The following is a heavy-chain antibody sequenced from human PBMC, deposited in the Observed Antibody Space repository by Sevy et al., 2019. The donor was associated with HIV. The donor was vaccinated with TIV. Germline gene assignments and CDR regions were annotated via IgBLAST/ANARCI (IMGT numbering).Heavy chain of an antibody. CDR3: ARIFRAPYYYITGGYYRN. Sequence: SETLSLTCSVSGVSISNGGNYWAWVRQHPGKGLEWIGSIFQSGPTLYNPSLEGRLSISVDTSENLLSLRVGSVTAADTAVYFWARIFRAPYYYITGGYYRNWGQGTQVTVSS. J-gene: IGHJ4*02. CDR2: IFQSGPT. CDR1: GVSISNGGNY. V-gene: IGHV4-31*03. D-gene: IGHD3-22*01.